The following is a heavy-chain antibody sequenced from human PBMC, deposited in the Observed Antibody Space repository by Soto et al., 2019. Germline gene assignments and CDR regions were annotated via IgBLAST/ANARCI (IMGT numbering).Heavy chain of an antibody. J-gene: IGHJ4*02. D-gene: IGHD2-8*01. CDR1: GGTFSSYT. V-gene: IGHV1-69*08. CDR2: IIPILGIA. CDR3: ARDNVDGIDY. Sequence: QVQLVQSGAEVKKPGSSVKVSCKASGGTFSSYTISWVRQAPGQGLEWMGRIIPILGIANYAQKFQGRVTINADKSTRTAYMELSSLRSEDTAVYYCARDNVDGIDYWGQGTLVTVSS.